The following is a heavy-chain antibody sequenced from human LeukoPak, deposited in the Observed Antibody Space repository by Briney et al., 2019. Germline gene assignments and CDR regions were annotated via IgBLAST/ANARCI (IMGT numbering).Heavy chain of an antibody. Sequence: PGGSLRLSCAASGFTFSSYSTNWVRQAPGKGLEWVSYISSSSSTIYYADSVKGRFTISRDNAKNSLYLQMNSLRDEDTAVYYCAIGGFWSGYYYYYGMDVWGQGTTVTVSS. CDR1: GFTFSSYS. J-gene: IGHJ6*02. CDR2: ISSSSSTI. CDR3: AIGGFWSGYYYYYGMDV. D-gene: IGHD3-3*01. V-gene: IGHV3-48*02.